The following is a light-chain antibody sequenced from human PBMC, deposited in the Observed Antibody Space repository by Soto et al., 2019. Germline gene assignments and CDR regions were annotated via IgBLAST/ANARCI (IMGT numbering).Light chain of an antibody. CDR3: QQYGVTPPNT. CDR2: GAS. Sequence: EIVLTQSPGTLSLFPGERATLSCRASQIVRSTYLAWFQQKPGQAPRLLIYGASTRATGIPDRFSGSGSGTDFTLTISGLEPEDFALYYCQQYGVTPPNTFGGGTKVEV. V-gene: IGKV3-20*01. CDR1: QIVRSTY. J-gene: IGKJ4*01.